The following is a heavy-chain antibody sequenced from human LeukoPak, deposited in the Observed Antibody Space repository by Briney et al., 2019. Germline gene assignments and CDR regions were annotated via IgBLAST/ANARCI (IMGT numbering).Heavy chain of an antibody. J-gene: IGHJ2*01. CDR1: GFTFSSYG. Sequence: GGSLRLSCAASGFTFSSYGMHWVRQAPGKGLEYVSAISSNGGSTYYANSVKGRFTISRDNSKNTLYLQMGSLRAEDMAVYYCARDFERSIAVAGTRDWYFDLWGRGTLVTVSS. CDR2: ISSNGGST. D-gene: IGHD6-19*01. CDR3: ARDFERSIAVAGTRDWYFDL. V-gene: IGHV3-64*01.